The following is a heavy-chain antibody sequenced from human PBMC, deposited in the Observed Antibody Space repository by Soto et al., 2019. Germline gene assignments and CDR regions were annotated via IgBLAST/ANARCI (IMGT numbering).Heavy chain of an antibody. CDR3: ARVGQYYDILTGYEYYYGMDV. CDR2: ISSSGSTI. CDR1: GFTFSSYE. V-gene: IGHV3-48*03. Sequence: PGGSLRLSCAASGFTFSSYEMNWVRQAPGKGLEWVSYISSSGSTIYYADSVKGRFTISRDNAKNSLYLQMNSLRAEDTAVYYCARVGQYYDILTGYEYYYGMDVWGQGTTVTVSS. J-gene: IGHJ6*02. D-gene: IGHD3-9*01.